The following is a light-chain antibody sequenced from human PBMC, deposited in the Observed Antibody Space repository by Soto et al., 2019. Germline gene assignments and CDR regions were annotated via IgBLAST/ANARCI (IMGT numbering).Light chain of an antibody. V-gene: IGKV1-9*01. Sequence: IQLTQSPSSLSASVGDAVPVISRASQDSTKYVAWDQQKPGKAPNLLIYDASTLHSEVPSRFSGSGSGTDFTLTISGLQPEEFATYYCQQLYSYPSTFGGGTKVDIK. CDR3: QQLYSYPST. CDR1: QDSTKY. J-gene: IGKJ4*01. CDR2: DAS.